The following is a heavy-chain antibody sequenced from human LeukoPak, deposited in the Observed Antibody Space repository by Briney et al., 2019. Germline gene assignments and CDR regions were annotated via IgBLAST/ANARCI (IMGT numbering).Heavy chain of an antibody. CDR1: GYTFTSYG. V-gene: IGHV1-18*01. CDR3: ATGEVGAALFDY. CDR2: ISAYNGNT. J-gene: IGHJ4*02. D-gene: IGHD1-26*01. Sequence: ASVKVSCKASGYTFTSYGISWVRQAPGQGLEWMGWISAYNGNTNYAQKLQGRVTMTTDTSTSTAYLELRSLRSEDTAVYYCATGEVGAALFDYWGQGTLVTVSS.